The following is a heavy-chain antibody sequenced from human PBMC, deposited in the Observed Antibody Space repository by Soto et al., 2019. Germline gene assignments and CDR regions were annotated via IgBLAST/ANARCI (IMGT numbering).Heavy chain of an antibody. J-gene: IGHJ6*04. CDR2: IYSGGST. D-gene: IGHD4-17*01. CDR1: GFTVSSNY. V-gene: IGHV3-53*01. Sequence: HPXGSRRRSCAAAGFTVSSNYLSWVRQAPGKGLEWVSVIYSGGSTYYADSVKGRFTISRDNSKNTLYLQMNSLRAEDTAVYYCARDLTTVYYGMEVWGKETTVTVS. CDR3: ARDLTTVYYGMEV.